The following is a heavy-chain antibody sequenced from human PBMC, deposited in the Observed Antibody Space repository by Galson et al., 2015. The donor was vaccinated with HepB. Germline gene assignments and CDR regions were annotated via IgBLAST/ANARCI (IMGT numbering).Heavy chain of an antibody. Sequence: CAISGDSVSSNSAAWNWIRQSPSRGLEWLGRTYYRSKWYNDYAVSVKSRITINPDTSKNQFSLQLNSVTPEDTAVYYCARDIWGGAAAGTPDYFDYWGQGTLVTVSS. CDR1: GDSVSSNSAA. V-gene: IGHV6-1*01. D-gene: IGHD6-13*01. CDR3: ARDIWGGAAAGTPDYFDY. J-gene: IGHJ4*02. CDR2: TYYRSKWYN.